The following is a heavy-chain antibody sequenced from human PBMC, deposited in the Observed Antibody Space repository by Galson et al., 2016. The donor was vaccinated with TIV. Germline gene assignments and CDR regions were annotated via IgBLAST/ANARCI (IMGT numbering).Heavy chain of an antibody. CDR2: ITDSGGNT. J-gene: IGHJ4*02. V-gene: IGHV3-23*01. CDR3: AKDANSVVVVAAYYFEY. CDR1: GFTFSRFA. Sequence: SLRLSCAVSGFTFSRFAMSWVRQAPGKGLEWVSTITDSGGNTYYADSVKGRFTISRDNSKNTLYPQMNSLRAEDTAVYYCAKDANSVVVVAAYYFEYWGQGTLVTVSS. D-gene: IGHD2-15*01.